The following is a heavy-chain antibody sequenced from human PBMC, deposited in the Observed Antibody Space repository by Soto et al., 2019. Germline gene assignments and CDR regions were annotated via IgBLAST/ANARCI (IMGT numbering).Heavy chain of an antibody. D-gene: IGHD4-17*01. CDR3: ASGYGDEQGAFDI. V-gene: IGHV4-4*02. CDR1: SVSISSSNW. J-gene: IGHJ3*02. Sequence: SDTLSLTSAVSSVSISSSNWWSLVRHPPGKGLEGIGEIYHSGSTNYNPSLKSRVTISVDKSKNQFSLKLSSVTAADTAVYDCASGYGDEQGAFDIWGQGTMVTISS. CDR2: IYHSGST.